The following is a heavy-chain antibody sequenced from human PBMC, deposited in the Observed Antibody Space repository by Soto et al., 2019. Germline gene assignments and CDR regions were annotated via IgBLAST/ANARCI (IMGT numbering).Heavy chain of an antibody. D-gene: IGHD3-22*01. Sequence: ASVKVSCKASGYTFTSYYMHWVRQAPGRGLEWMGIINPSGGSTSYAQKFQGRVTMTRDTSTSTVYMELSSLRSEDTAVYYCARDRLSEDYGMDVWGQGTTVTVSS. CDR1: GYTFTSYY. CDR3: ARDRLSEDYGMDV. J-gene: IGHJ6*02. CDR2: INPSGGST. V-gene: IGHV1-46*01.